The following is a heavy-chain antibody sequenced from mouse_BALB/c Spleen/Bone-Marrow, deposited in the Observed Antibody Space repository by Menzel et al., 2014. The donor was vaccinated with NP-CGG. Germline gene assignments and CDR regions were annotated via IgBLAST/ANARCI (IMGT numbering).Heavy chain of an antibody. J-gene: IGHJ3*01. CDR3: TIYYRSFAY. CDR2: IDPSDSYT. CDR1: GYTFTSYW. Sequence: QVHLQQPGAELVKPGASVKMSCKASGYTFTSYWMHWVKQRPGQGLEWIGVIDPSDSYTSYNQKFKGKATLTVDTSSSTAYKQLSSLTSEDSAVYYCTIYYRSFAYWGQGTLVTVSA. V-gene: IGHV1S127*01. D-gene: IGHD2-14*01.